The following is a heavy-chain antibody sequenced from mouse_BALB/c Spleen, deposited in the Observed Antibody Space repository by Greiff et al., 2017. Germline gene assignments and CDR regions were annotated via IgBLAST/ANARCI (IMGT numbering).Heavy chain of an antibody. CDR1: GYTFTSYW. D-gene: IGHD2-3*01. Sequence: QVQLKQSGAELARPGASVKLSCKASGYTFTSYWMQWVKQRPGQGLEWIGAIYPGDGDTRYTQKFKGKATLTADKSSSTAYMQLSSLASEDSAVYYCARGDDGYYYYAMDYWGQGTSVTVSS. V-gene: IGHV1-87*01. CDR3: ARGDDGYYYYAMDY. CDR2: IYPGDGDT. J-gene: IGHJ4*01.